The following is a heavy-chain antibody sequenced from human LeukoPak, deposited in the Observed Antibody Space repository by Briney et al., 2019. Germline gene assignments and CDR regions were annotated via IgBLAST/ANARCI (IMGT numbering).Heavy chain of an antibody. CDR2: MNPNSGNT. CDR1: GYTFTSYD. Sequence: ASVKVSCKASGYTFTSYDINWVRQATGQGLEWMGWMNPNSGNTGYAQKFQGRVTMTRNTSISTAYMELSSLRSEDTAVYYCARDPRPYDSSGPDAFDIWGQGTMVTVSS. J-gene: IGHJ3*02. D-gene: IGHD3-22*01. CDR3: ARDPRPYDSSGPDAFDI. V-gene: IGHV1-8*01.